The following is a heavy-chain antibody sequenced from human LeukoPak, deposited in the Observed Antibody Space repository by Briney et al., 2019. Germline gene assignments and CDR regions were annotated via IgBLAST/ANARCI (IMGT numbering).Heavy chain of an antibody. CDR2: IYSGGST. Sequence: GGSLRLSCAASGFTFSSYAMSWVRQAPGKGLEWVSVIYSGGSTYYAASVKGRFTISRDNSKNTLYLQMNSLRAEDTAVYYCARGRSDSYFDSWGQGTLVTVSS. CDR1: GFTFSSYA. CDR3: ARGRSDSYFDS. D-gene: IGHD2-21*01. V-gene: IGHV3-53*01. J-gene: IGHJ4*02.